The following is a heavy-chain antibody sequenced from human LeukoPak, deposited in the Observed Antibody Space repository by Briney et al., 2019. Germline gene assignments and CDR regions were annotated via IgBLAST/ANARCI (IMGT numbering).Heavy chain of an antibody. D-gene: IGHD1-26*01. V-gene: IGHV3-23*01. Sequence: GGSLRLSCSASGFTFSSYGMSWVRQAPGKGLEWVSGLSGSGGTTYYVDSVKGRFTISRDNSKNTLYLQMNSLRAEDTAVYYCAKDRVGAMLYFDYWGQGTLVTVSS. J-gene: IGHJ4*02. CDR3: AKDRVGAMLYFDY. CDR1: GFTFSSYG. CDR2: LSGSGGTT.